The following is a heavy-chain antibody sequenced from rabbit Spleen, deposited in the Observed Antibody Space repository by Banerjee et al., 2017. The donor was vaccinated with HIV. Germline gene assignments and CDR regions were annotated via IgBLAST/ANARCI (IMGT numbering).Heavy chain of an antibody. V-gene: IGHV1S40*01. CDR1: GFSFSSSDY. Sequence: QSLKESGGDLVKPGASLTLTCTASGFSFSSSDYMCWVRQAPGKGLEWISCIAGSSSDFTYSATWAKGRFTCSKTSSTTVTLQMTSLTVADTATYFCARDTSSSFSSYGMDLWGQGTLVTVS. D-gene: IGHD1-1*01. CDR2: IAGSSSDFT. J-gene: IGHJ6*01. CDR3: ARDTSSSFSSYGMDL.